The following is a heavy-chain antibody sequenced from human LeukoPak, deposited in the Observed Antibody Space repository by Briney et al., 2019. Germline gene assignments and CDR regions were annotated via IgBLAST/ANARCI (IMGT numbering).Heavy chain of an antibody. CDR1: GYTFTSYY. Sequence: ASVKVSCKASGYTFTSYYMHWVRQAPGQGLEWMGIINPSGGSTSYAQKFQGRVTMTRDTSASTVYMELSSLRSEDTAVYYCARDRCSSTSCPGRTYGMDVWGQGTTVTVS. CDR2: INPSGGST. J-gene: IGHJ6*02. V-gene: IGHV1-46*01. CDR3: ARDRCSSTSCPGRTYGMDV. D-gene: IGHD2-2*01.